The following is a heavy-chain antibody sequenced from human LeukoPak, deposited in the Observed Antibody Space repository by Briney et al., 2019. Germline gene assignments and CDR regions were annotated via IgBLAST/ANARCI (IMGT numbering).Heavy chain of an antibody. CDR3: AREGFDWLLYSYYYYYGMDV. CDR2: ISAGGST. Sequence: GGSLRLSCAASGFTFSSYAMSWVRQAPGKGLEWVSTISAGGSTYYADSVEGRFTISRDNSKNTLYLQMNSLRAEDTAVYYCAREGFDWLLYSYYYYYGMDVWGQGTTVTVSS. V-gene: IGHV3-23*01. J-gene: IGHJ6*02. D-gene: IGHD3-9*01. CDR1: GFTFSSYA.